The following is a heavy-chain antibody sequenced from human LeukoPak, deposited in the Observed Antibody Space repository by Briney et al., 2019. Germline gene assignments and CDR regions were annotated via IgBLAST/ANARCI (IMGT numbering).Heavy chain of an antibody. J-gene: IGHJ4*02. CDR3: ARVSGYSSGWFDY. Sequence: GGSLRLSCAASGFTFDDYAMPWVRQAPGKGLEWVSGINWNGGSTGYADSVKGRFTISRDNAKNSLYLQMNSLRAEDTALYYCARVSGYSSGWFDYWGQGTLVTVSS. CDR2: INWNGGST. CDR1: GFTFDDYA. D-gene: IGHD6-19*01. V-gene: IGHV3-20*04.